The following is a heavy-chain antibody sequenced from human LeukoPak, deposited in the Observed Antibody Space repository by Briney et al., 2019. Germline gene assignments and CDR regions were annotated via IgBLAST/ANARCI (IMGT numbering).Heavy chain of an antibody. CDR3: ARVGITGTTPFDY. CDR1: GGSFSGYY. J-gene: IGHJ4*02. D-gene: IGHD1-7*01. V-gene: IGHV4-34*01. Sequence: SETLSLTCAVYGGSFSGYYWSWIRQPPGKGLEWIGEINHNGSTNYNPSLKSRVTISVDTSKNQFSLKLSSVTAADTAVYYCARVGITGTTPFDYWGQGTLVTVSS. CDR2: INHNGST.